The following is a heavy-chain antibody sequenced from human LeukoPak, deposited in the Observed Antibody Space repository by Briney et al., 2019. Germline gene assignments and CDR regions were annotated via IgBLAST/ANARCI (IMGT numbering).Heavy chain of an antibody. CDR1: GGSFSGYF. Sequence: SETLSLTCAVYGGSFSGYFWSWIRQPPGKGLEWIGEINRSGSTTYNPSLKSRVTISVDTSKNQFSLKLNSVTAADTAVYYCARFGTYWGQGILVTVSS. V-gene: IGHV4-34*01. J-gene: IGHJ4*02. CDR2: INRSGST. CDR3: ARFGTY. D-gene: IGHD3-10*01.